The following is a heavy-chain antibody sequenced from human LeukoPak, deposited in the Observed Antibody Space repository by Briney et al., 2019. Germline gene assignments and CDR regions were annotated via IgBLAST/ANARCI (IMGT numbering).Heavy chain of an antibody. V-gene: IGHV4-59*01. CDR1: GGSISSYY. D-gene: IGHD3-22*01. CDR3: ARDRGYYDSSGYFDY. CDR2: IYYSGST. Sequence: SETLSLTCTVSGGSISSYYWSWIRQPPGKGLEWIGYIYYSGSTNYNPSLKSRVAISVDTSKNQFSLKLSSVTAADTAVFYCARDRGYYDSSGYFDYWGQGTLVTVSS. J-gene: IGHJ4*02.